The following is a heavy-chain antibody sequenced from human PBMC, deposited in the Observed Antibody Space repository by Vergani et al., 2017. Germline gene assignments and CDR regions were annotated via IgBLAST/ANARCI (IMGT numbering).Heavy chain of an antibody. J-gene: IGHJ2*01. D-gene: IGHD4-23*01. Sequence: QVQLQESGPGLVKPSETLSLTCTVSGGSISSSSYYWGWIRQPPGKGLEWIGSIYYSGSTYYNPSLKSRVTISVDTSKNQFSLKLSSVTAADTAVYYCARPTTVVGTLSYWYFDLWGRGTLVTVSS. CDR3: ARPTTVVGTLSYWYFDL. CDR1: GGSISSSSYY. V-gene: IGHV4-39*07. CDR2: IYYSGST.